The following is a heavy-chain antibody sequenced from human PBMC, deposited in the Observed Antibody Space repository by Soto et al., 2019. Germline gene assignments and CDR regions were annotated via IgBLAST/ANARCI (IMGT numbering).Heavy chain of an antibody. D-gene: IGHD2-15*01. V-gene: IGHV4-39*07. CDR2: IYYSGST. CDR3: ARGWVVAATHFVFSWFDP. CDR1: GGSISSSSYY. Sequence: PSETLSLTCTVSGGSISSSSYYWGWIRQPPGKGLEWIGSIYYSGSTYYNPSLKSRVTISVDTSKNQFSLKLSSVTAADTAVYYCARGWVVAATHFVFSWFDPWGQGTLVTVSS. J-gene: IGHJ5*02.